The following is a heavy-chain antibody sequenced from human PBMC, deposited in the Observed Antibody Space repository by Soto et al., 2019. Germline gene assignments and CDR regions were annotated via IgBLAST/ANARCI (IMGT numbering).Heavy chain of an antibody. V-gene: IGHV1-69*02. CDR1: GGTFSSYT. D-gene: IGHD2-2*01. CDR3: SSPSAQDIVVVPAASDAFDI. J-gene: IGHJ3*02. CDR2: IIPILGIA. Sequence: QVQLVQSGAEVKKPGSSVKVSCKASGGTFSSYTISWVRQAPGQGLEWMGRIIPILGIANYAQKFQGRVKITADKSTGTAYMELSSLRSEDTAVDYWSSPSAQDIVVVPAASDAFDIWGQGTMVTVSS.